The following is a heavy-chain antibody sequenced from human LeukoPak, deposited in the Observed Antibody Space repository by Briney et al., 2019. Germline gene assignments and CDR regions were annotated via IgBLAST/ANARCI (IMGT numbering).Heavy chain of an antibody. CDR2: LNTDGSST. J-gene: IGHJ6*02. CDR3: ARDDAFRGVGMDV. V-gene: IGHV3-74*01. CDR1: GFTLSSYW. Sequence: GGSLRLSCAASGFTLSSYWMHWVRQVPGKGLVWVSRLNTDGSSTSYADSVKGRFTISRDNARNTLYLQVNSLRAEDTAVYYCARDDAFRGVGMDVWGQGTTVTVSS. D-gene: IGHD3-16*01.